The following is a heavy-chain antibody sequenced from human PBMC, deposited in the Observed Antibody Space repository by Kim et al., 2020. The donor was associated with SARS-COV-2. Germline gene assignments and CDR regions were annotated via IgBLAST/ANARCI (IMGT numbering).Heavy chain of an antibody. CDR3: AKATIFGVVYPDH. V-gene: IGHV3-30*18. CDR1: GFTFSSYG. J-gene: IGHJ4*02. D-gene: IGHD3-3*01. Sequence: GGSLRLSCVASGFTFSSYGMHWVRQAPGKGLEWEAVISYDGSYKYYADSVKGRFTISRDNTKSTLYLQMNSLRDEDTAVYYCAKATIFGVVYPDHWGQGTLVTVSS. CDR2: ISYDGSYK.